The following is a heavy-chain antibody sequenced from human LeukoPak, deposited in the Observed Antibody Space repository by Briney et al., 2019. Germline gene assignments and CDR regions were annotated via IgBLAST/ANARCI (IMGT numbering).Heavy chain of an antibody. CDR1: GFTFSSYE. J-gene: IGHJ4*02. CDR3: ASSLGGYYGY. CDR2: ISTSGSGSTI. V-gene: IGHV3-48*03. Sequence: GGSLRLSCAASGFTFSSYELNWVRQAPGKGLEWVSYISTSGSGSTIYYADSVKGRFTISRGNAKNSLYLQMNSLRAEDTAVYYCASSLGGYYGYWGQGTLVTVSS. D-gene: IGHD3-22*01.